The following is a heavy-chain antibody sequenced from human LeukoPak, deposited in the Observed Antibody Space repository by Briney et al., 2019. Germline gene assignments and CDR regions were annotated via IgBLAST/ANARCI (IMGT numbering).Heavy chain of an antibody. V-gene: IGHV4-34*01. CDR2: INHSGST. CDR1: GGSLSGYY. D-gene: IGHD3-10*01. CDR3: ARDYGSGSYIGARTYNWFDP. J-gene: IGHJ5*02. Sequence: SETLSLTCAVYGGSLSGYYWSWIRQPPGKGLEWIGEINHSGSTNYTPSLKSRVTISVDTSKNQFSLKLSSVTAADTAVYYCARDYGSGSYIGARTYNWFDPWGQGTLVTVSS.